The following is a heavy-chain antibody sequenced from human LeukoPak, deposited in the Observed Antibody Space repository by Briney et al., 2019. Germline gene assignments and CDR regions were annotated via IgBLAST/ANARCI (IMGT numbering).Heavy chain of an antibody. CDR2: IYTSGST. V-gene: IGHV4-61*02. Sequence: PSETLSLTCTVSGGSISSGSYYWSWIRQPAGKGLEWIGRIYTSGSTNYNPSLKSRVTISVDTSKNQFSLKLSSVTAADTAVYYCARDHGRDYYFDYWGQGTLVTVPS. CDR3: ARDHGRDYYFDY. D-gene: IGHD1-26*01. CDR1: GGSISSGSYY. J-gene: IGHJ4*02.